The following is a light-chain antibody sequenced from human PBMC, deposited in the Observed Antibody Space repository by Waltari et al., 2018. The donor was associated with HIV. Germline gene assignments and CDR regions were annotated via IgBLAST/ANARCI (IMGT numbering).Light chain of an antibody. CDR1: SSDVGGYNY. V-gene: IGLV2-14*03. J-gene: IGLJ1*01. CDR2: DVT. CDR3: SSYTSSTFYV. Sequence: QSALTQPASVSGSPGQSITISCTGTSSDVGGYNYVSWYHKHPGKAPKLMIYDVTNRPSGVSNRFAGSKSGNTASLTISGLQAEDEADYYCSSYTSSTFYVFGTGTKVTVL.